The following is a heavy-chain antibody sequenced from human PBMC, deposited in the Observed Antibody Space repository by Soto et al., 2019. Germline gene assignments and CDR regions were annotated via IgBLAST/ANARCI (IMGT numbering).Heavy chain of an antibody. V-gene: IGHV3-30*18. Sequence: QVQLVESGGGVVQPGRSLRLSCAASGFTFTSYGMHWVRQAPGKGLEWVAVISYDGGNKDYADSVKGRFTISRENSKNTLYLQMNSLRAEDTAVYYCAKDRRVRGFNGMDVWGQGTTVTVSS. D-gene: IGHD3-10*01. J-gene: IGHJ6*02. CDR2: ISYDGGNK. CDR3: AKDRRVRGFNGMDV. CDR1: GFTFTSYG.